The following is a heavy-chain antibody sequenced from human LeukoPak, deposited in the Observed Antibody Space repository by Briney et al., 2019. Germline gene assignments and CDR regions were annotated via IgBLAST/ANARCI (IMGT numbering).Heavy chain of an antibody. CDR2: INTNTENP. Sequence: ASVKVSCKASGYSFTTYGMNWVRQVPGQGLEWMGWINTNTENPAYAQGFTGRFVFSLDISVSTAYLQISSLKAEDTAVYYCARMGYCTRATCGGAFDFWGQGTLVTVSS. J-gene: IGHJ4*02. D-gene: IGHD2-8*01. V-gene: IGHV7-4-1*02. CDR3: ARMGYCTRATCGGAFDF. CDR1: GYSFTTYG.